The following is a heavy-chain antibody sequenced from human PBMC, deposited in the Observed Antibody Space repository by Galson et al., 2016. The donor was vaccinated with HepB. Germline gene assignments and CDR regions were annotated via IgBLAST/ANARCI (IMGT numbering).Heavy chain of an antibody. CDR1: GYTFTSYY. V-gene: IGHV1-69*13. Sequence: SVKVSCKASGYTFTSYYMHWVRQAPGQGLEWMGGIIPIFGTANYAQKFQGRVTITADESTNTAYMELSSLRSEDTAVYYCARAWYSSSSDYMDVWGKGTTVTVSS. CDR2: IIPIFGTA. J-gene: IGHJ6*03. D-gene: IGHD6-6*01. CDR3: ARAWYSSSSDYMDV.